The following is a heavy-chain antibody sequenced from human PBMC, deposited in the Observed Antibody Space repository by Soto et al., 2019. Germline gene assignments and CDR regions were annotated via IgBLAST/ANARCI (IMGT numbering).Heavy chain of an antibody. J-gene: IGHJ6*02. CDR1: GFTFSSYG. V-gene: IGHV3-33*01. D-gene: IGHD3-16*01. CDR3: AREVYESYGMDV. Sequence: PGGSLRLSCAASGFTFSSYGMHWVRQAPGKGLEWVAVIWYDGSNKYYADSVKGRFTISRDNSKNTLYLQMNSLRAEDTAVYYCAREVYESYGMDVWGQGTTVTVS. CDR2: IWYDGSNK.